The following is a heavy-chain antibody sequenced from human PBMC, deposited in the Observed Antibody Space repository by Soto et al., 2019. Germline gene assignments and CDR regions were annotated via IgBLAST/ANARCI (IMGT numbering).Heavy chain of an antibody. V-gene: IGHV4-30-2*01. D-gene: IGHD4-17*01. CDR2: IYHSGST. J-gene: IGHJ5*02. Sequence: SETLSLTCAVPGGSISSGGYSWSWIRQPPGKGLEWIGYIYHSGSTYYNPSLKSRVTISVDRSKNQFSLKLSSVTAADTAVYYCARDYGGPNWFDPWGQGTLVTVSS. CDR1: GGSISSGGYS. CDR3: ARDYGGPNWFDP.